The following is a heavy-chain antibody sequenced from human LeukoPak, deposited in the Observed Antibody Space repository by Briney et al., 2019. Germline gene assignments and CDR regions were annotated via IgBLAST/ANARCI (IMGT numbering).Heavy chain of an antibody. D-gene: IGHD2-15*01. CDR3: ARADCSGGSCYSLSPPDASFDI. CDR1: GGSLSTYY. J-gene: IGHJ3*02. CDR2: IYYSGST. Sequence: SETLSLTCSVSGGSLSTYYWSWIRQPPGTGLEWIGYIYYSGSTNYNPSLRSRVTISVDTSKNQFSLKLSSVTAADTAVYYCARADCSGGSCYSLSPPDASFDIWGQGTMVTVSS. V-gene: IGHV4-59*01.